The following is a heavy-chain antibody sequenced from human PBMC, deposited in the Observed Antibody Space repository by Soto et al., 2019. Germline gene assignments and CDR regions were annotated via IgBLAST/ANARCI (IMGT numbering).Heavy chain of an antibody. D-gene: IGHD3-9*01. CDR2: IIPIFGTA. Sequence: SVKVSCKASGGTFSSYAISWVRQAPGQGLEWMGGIIPIFGTANYAQKFQGRVTITADESTSTAYMELSSLRSEDTAVYYCARGARDDILTGPRNYYSDYWGQGTLVTVS. J-gene: IGHJ4*02. CDR1: GGTFSSYA. V-gene: IGHV1-69*13. CDR3: ARGARDDILTGPRNYYSDY.